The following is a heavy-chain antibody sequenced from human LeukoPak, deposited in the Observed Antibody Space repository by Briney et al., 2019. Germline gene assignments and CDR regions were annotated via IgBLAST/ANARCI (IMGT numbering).Heavy chain of an antibody. V-gene: IGHV1-3*03. CDR2: INAGNGNT. CDR1: GHIFTDYA. D-gene: IGHD2-2*01. J-gene: IGHJ6*03. Sequence: GASVKVSCKASGHIFTDYAIHWVRQAPGQRLEWMGWINAGNGNTKYSQEFLGRVTISTDTSASTAYMELSSLRSEDMAVYYCASRGYCSSTSCSYYYYMDVWGKGTTVTVSS. CDR3: ASRGYCSSTSCSYYYYMDV.